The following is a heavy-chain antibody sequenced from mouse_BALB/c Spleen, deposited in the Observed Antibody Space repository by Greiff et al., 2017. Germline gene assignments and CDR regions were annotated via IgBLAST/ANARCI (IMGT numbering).Heavy chain of an antibody. V-gene: IGHV5-9-4*01. CDR2: ISSGGSYT. D-gene: IGHD1-1*01. Sequence: EVQRVESGGGLVKPGGSLKLSCAASGFTFSSYAMSWVRQSPEKRLEWVAEISSGGSYTYYPDTVTGRFTISRDNAKNTLYLEMSSLRSEDTAMYYCARIGPTRNAMDYWGQGTSVTVSS. J-gene: IGHJ4*01. CDR3: ARIGPTRNAMDY. CDR1: GFTFSSYA.